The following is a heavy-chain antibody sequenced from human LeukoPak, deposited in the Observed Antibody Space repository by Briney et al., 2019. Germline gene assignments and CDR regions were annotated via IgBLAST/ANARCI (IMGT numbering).Heavy chain of an antibody. V-gene: IGHV1-8*01. Sequence: ASVKVSCKASGYTFTSYDINWVRQATGQGLEWMGWMNPNSGNTGYAQKFQGRVTMTRNTSISTAYMELSSLRSEDTAVYYCARTSSSWFRYYGMDVWGQGTTVTVSS. CDR1: GYTFTSYD. J-gene: IGHJ6*02. D-gene: IGHD6-13*01. CDR3: ARTSSSWFRYYGMDV. CDR2: MNPNSGNT.